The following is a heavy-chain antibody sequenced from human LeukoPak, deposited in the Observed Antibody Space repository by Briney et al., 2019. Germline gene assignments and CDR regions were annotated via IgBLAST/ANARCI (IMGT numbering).Heavy chain of an antibody. J-gene: IGHJ4*02. D-gene: IGHD5-18*01. CDR2: IWYDGSNK. CDR3: AKEDKYGYDYFDF. Sequence: GGSLRLSCAASGFTFSSYGMHWVRQAPGKGLEWVAVIWYDGSNKYYADSVKGRFTISRDNAKNSLYLQMNSLRAEDTAVYYCAKEDKYGYDYFDFWGQGTLVTVSS. CDR1: GFTFSSYG. V-gene: IGHV3-33*03.